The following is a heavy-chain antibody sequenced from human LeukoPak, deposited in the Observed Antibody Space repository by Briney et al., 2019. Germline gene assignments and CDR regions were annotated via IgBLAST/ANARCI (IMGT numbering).Heavy chain of an antibody. J-gene: IGHJ4*02. CDR2: ISSNGGST. Sequence: GGSLRLSCAASGFTFSSYAMHWVRQAPGKGLEYVSAISSNGGSTYYANSVKGRFTISRDNSKNTLYLQMGSLRAEDMAVYYCARASSSWAFDYWGQGTLVTVSS. CDR3: ARASSSWAFDY. CDR1: GFTFSSYA. V-gene: IGHV3-64*01. D-gene: IGHD6-13*01.